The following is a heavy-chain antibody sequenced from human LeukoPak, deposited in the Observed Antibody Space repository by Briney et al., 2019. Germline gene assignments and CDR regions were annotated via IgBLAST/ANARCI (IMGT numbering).Heavy chain of an antibody. V-gene: IGHV3-11*06. Sequence: GGSLRLSCATSGFSFSDNYMSWIRQAPGKGLQWLSYISGDGYDINYADSVKGRFTISRDNAKNTLFLQINSLRAEDTAVHYCAREILAPGKTHDYWGQGTLVTVSS. CDR3: AREILAPGKTHDY. CDR1: GFSFSDNY. J-gene: IGHJ4*02. CDR2: ISGDGYDI.